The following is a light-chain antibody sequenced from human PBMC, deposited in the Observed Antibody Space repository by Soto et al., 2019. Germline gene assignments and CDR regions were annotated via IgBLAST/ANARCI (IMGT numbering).Light chain of an antibody. Sequence: EIVLTQSPGTLSLSPGERAILTCRASQSVTSSYLAWYQQRPGQAPRLLMYAASSRATGIPDRFSGSGSGTDFTLTISGLEPEDFAMYYCHQYGSSPLTFGPGTKVDIK. J-gene: IGKJ3*01. V-gene: IGKV3-20*01. CDR2: AAS. CDR1: QSVTSSY. CDR3: HQYGSSPLT.